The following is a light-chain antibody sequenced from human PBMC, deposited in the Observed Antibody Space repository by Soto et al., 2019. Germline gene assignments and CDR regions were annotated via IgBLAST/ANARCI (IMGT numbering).Light chain of an antibody. V-gene: IGLV2-23*02. Sequence: ALTQPASVSGSPGQSITISCTGTSSDVGSYNLVSWYQQHPGKAPKLMIYEVSKRPSGVSNRFSGSKSGNTASLTISGLQAEDEADYYCCSYAGSSTFVFGGGTKVTVL. CDR2: EVS. J-gene: IGLJ2*01. CDR1: SSDVGSYNL. CDR3: CSYAGSSTFV.